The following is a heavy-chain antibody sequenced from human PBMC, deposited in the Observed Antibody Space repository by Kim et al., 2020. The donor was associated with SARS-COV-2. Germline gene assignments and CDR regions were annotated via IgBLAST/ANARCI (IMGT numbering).Heavy chain of an antibody. V-gene: IGHV3-33*05. CDR2: ISFDGSNK. CDR3: AREGWCSGNDCFSIYWYFDL. D-gene: IGHD2-21*02. J-gene: IGHJ2*01. CDR1: GFTFSSYG. Sequence: GGSLRLSCAASGFTFSSYGIHWVRQAPGKGLEWVAVISFDGSNKYYADSVQGRFTISRDNSKSTLYLQMNSLRAEDTAVYYCAREGWCSGNDCFSIYWYFDLWGRGTLVSVTS.